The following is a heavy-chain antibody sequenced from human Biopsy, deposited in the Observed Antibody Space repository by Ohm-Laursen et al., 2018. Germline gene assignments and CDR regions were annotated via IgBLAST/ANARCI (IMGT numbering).Heavy chain of an antibody. CDR3: TKRGVERGRPLAY. Sequence: SSVKVSCKASGGTFSSFGISWVRQAPGQGLEWMGEINSMFGTTNYAQTFQGRVTITADESTSTAYMEVSSLRSEDTAVYYCTKRGVERGRPLAYWGQGTLVTVSS. D-gene: IGHD1-1*01. J-gene: IGHJ4*02. CDR1: GGTFSSFG. V-gene: IGHV1-69*01. CDR2: INSMFGTT.